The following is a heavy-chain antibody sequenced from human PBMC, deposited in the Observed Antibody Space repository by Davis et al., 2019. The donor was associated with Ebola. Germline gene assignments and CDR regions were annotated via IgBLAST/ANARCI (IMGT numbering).Heavy chain of an antibody. Sequence: SVKVSCKASGGTFSSYAISWVRQAPGQGLEWMGGIIPIFGTANYAQKFQGRVTITADESTSTAYMELSSLRSEDTAVYYCARQDIVVVPAAIYYYYGMDVWGKGTTVTVSS. J-gene: IGHJ6*04. CDR3: ARQDIVVVPAAIYYYYGMDV. CDR1: GGTFSSYA. D-gene: IGHD2-2*01. V-gene: IGHV1-69*13. CDR2: IIPIFGTA.